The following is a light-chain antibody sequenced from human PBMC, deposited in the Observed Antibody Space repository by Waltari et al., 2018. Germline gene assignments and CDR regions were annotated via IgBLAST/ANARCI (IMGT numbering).Light chain of an antibody. CDR2: DAS. CDR3: QQRRNWPLT. J-gene: IGKJ4*01. Sequence: SCRASQRVGTYLAWYQQRPGQSPRLLIYDASYRATGIPARFSGSGSETDFTLTISSLQPEDFAVYYCQQRRNWPLTFGGGTRVQI. V-gene: IGKV3-11*01. CDR1: QRVGTY.